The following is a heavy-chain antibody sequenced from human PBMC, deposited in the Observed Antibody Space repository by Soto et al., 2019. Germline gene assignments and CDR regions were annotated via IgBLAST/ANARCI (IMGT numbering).Heavy chain of an antibody. CDR2: ISWNSVSI. CDR3: AKDPSYRYGKEGVYFDY. D-gene: IGHD5-18*01. J-gene: IGHJ4*02. CDR1: GFTFDDYS. V-gene: IGHV3-9*01. Sequence: PGGSLRLSGAASGFTFDDYSMHWVRQAPWKGLEWVSGISWNSVSIGYADSVKGRFTISRDNAKNSLYLQMNSLRAEDTALYYCAKDPSYRYGKEGVYFDYCGQGNLVAFYS.